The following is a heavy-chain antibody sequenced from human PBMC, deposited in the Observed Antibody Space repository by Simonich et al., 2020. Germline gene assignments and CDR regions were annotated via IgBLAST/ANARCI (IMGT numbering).Heavy chain of an antibody. CDR3: ARDSYSSWYFDL. J-gene: IGHJ2*01. D-gene: IGHD6-13*01. Sequence: QVQLVQSGAEVKKPGASVKVSCKASGYTFTGYYMHWGRQAPGQGLEWMGWINPNRGSTNYAQKFQGRGTMTRDTSISTAYMELSRLRSDDTAVYYCARDSYSSWYFDLWGRGTLVTVSS. CDR1: GYTFTGYY. CDR2: INPNRGST. V-gene: IGHV1-2*02.